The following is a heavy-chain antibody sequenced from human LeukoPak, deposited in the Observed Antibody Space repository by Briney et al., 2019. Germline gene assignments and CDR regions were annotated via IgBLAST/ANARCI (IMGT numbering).Heavy chain of an antibody. CDR2: ISSSSSTI. D-gene: IGHD2-2*01. CDR1: GFTFSSYS. V-gene: IGHV3-48*01. J-gene: IGHJ6*03. CDR3: ARDRGISNYYYYYYMDV. Sequence: PGGSLRLSCAASGFTFSSYSMNWVRQAPGKGLEWVSYISSSSSTIYYADSVKGRFTISRDNAKNSLYLQMNSLRAEDTAVYYRARDRGISNYYYYYYMDVWGKGTTVTVSS.